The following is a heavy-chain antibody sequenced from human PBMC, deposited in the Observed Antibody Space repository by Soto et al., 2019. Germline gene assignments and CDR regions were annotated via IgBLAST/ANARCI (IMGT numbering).Heavy chain of an antibody. CDR2: IYYSGST. J-gene: IGHJ4*02. V-gene: IGHV4-39*01. Sequence: QLQLQESGPGLVKPSETLSLTCTVSGGSISSSSYYWGWIRQPPGKGLEWIGSIYYSGSTYYNPSLKIRVTISFDTFKNQFSLKLSSVTAADTAVYYCAPFDWLTHYWGQGTLVTVCS. D-gene: IGHD3-9*01. CDR1: GGSISSSSYY. CDR3: APFDWLTHY.